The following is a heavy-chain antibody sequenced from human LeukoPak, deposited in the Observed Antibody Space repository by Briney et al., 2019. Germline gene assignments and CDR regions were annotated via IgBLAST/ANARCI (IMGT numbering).Heavy chain of an antibody. Sequence: GGSLRLSCAASGFTFSSYSMNWVRQAPGKGLEWVSYISSSSSTIYYADSVKGRFTISRDNAKNSLYLQMNSLRAGDTAVYYCASTRDVGATVPYWGQGALVTVSS. CDR3: ASTRDVGATVPY. CDR2: ISSSSSTI. V-gene: IGHV3-48*01. J-gene: IGHJ4*02. CDR1: GFTFSSYS. D-gene: IGHD1-26*01.